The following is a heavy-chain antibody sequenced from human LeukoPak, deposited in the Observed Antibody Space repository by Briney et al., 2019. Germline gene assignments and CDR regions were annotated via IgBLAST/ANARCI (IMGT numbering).Heavy chain of an antibody. V-gene: IGHV4-39*07. CDR2: IYHSGST. J-gene: IGHJ4*02. Sequence: SETLSLTCTVSGGSISSSSYYWGWIRQPPGKGLEWIGEIYHSGSTNYNPSLKTRVTISVDKSKNQFSLKLSSVTAADTAVYYCARASHDYGDYSHFDYWGQGTLVTVSS. CDR3: ARASHDYGDYSHFDY. CDR1: GGSISSSSYY. D-gene: IGHD4-17*01.